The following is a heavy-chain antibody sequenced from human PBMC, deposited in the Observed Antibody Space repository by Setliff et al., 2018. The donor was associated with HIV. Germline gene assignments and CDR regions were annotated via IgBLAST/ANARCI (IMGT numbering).Heavy chain of an antibody. CDR1: GGSFSGYY. J-gene: IGHJ4*02. Sequence: PSETLSLTCAVYGGSFSGYYWTWIRQPPGRGLEWIGEIIHSGGTNYNRSLKSRVTISVDTSKNQFSLRLTSVTAADTAVYFCARLRITMIMMLNYFDYWGQGTLVTVSS. V-gene: IGHV4-34*12. CDR2: IIHSGGT. CDR3: ARLRITMIMMLNYFDY. D-gene: IGHD3-22*01.